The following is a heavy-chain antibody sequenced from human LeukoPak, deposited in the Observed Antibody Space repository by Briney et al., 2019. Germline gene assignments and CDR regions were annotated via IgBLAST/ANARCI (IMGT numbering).Heavy chain of an antibody. J-gene: IGHJ4*02. CDR1: GLTFSGSA. D-gene: IGHD5-18*01. V-gene: IGHV3-73*01. Sequence: PGGSLRLSCAVSGLTFSGSAMHWVRQASGKGLECVGRIRSKPNSYATAYAASVKGRFTISRDDSKNTAYLQMNSLKTEDTAVYYCTTREDTAMVAFDYWGQGTLVTVSS. CDR3: TTREDTAMVAFDY. CDR2: IRSKPNSYAT.